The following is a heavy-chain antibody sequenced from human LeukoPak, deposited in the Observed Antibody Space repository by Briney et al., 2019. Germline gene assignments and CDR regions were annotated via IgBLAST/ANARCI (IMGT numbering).Heavy chain of an antibody. J-gene: IGHJ4*02. Sequence: PGGSLRLSCAASGFTFMTYWMPWVRQAPGKGLVWVSRINSDGTSTTYADSVKGRFTISRDNAKNTLYLQMNTLRADDSAMYYCARDTGYSNYDYWGQGTLVTVSS. CDR3: ARDTGYSNYDY. D-gene: IGHD4-11*01. CDR2: INSDGTST. CDR1: GFTFMTYW. V-gene: IGHV3-74*01.